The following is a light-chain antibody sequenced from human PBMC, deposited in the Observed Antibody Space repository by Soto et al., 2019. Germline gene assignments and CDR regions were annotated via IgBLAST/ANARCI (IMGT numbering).Light chain of an antibody. V-gene: IGLV1-40*01. CDR1: SSNIAAGYD. J-gene: IGLJ1*01. CDR3: QSYDSSLSGYV. Sequence: VLTQPPSGSGSPGRRVTISYNRSSSNIAAGYDVPWYQPLPGTAPKLLIYGNRNRRSGVPDRFSGSKSGPSASLAITGLQAEDEADYSCQSYDSSLSGYVFGTGTKVTVL. CDR2: GNR.